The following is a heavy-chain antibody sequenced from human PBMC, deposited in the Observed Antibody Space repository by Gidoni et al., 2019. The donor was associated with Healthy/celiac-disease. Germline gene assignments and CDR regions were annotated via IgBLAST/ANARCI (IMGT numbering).Heavy chain of an antibody. CDR3: AKRVDSGLDY. D-gene: IGHD3-22*01. CDR1: GFTFSSYA. J-gene: IGHJ4*02. Sequence: EVQLLESGGGLVQPGGSLRRSCAASGFTFSSYAMSWVRQAPGKGLGWVSAISGSGGRTYYADSLKGRFTISRDNSKNTLYLQMNSLRAEDTAVYYCAKRVDSGLDYWGQGTLVSVSS. CDR2: ISGSGGRT. V-gene: IGHV3-23*01.